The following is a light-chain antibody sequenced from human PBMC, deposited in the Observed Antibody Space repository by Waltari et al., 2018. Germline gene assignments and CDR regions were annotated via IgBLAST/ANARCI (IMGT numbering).Light chain of an antibody. V-gene: IGKV1-39*01. CDR3: QQIFIGPWT. J-gene: IGKJ1*01. Sequence: DIQLTQSPSSLSTSVGDRVTITCRAGQSIADYLNWYQQKPGKAPKLLIYSASSLQSGVPSRFSGSGSGTDFTLSISSLQPEDSATYYCQQIFIGPWTFGQGTKVEIK. CDR1: QSIADY. CDR2: SAS.